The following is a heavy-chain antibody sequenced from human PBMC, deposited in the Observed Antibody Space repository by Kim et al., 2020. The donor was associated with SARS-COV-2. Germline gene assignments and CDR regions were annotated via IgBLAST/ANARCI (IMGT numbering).Heavy chain of an antibody. V-gene: IGHV3-23*01. Sequence: AGSVKGRFTIATYNAKNTLYLQMNSLRAEDTAVYYCATAGYCSSTSCYRGLDYWGQGTLVPVSS. CDR3: ATAGYCSSTSCYRGLDY. J-gene: IGHJ4*02. D-gene: IGHD2-2*03.